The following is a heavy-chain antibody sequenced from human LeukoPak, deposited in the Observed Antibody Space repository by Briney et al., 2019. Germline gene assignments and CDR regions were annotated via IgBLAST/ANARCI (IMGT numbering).Heavy chain of an antibody. CDR1: GVTVSSSY. CDR3: ARERNLDNYYFDY. CDR2: IFSGGRT. V-gene: IGHV3-53*01. D-gene: IGHD2-2*03. J-gene: IGHJ4*02. Sequence: PGGSPRLSCAVSGVTVSSSYMSWGRHAPGKGLEWGSVIFSGGRTYYADSAKGRFNISRDNAKNTLYLQMNSLRAEDTAVYYCARERNLDNYYFDYWGQGTLVTVSS.